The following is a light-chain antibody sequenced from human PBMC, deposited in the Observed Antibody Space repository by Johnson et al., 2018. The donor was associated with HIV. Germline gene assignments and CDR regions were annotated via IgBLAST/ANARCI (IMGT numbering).Light chain of an antibody. CDR3: GTWDSSLIAYF. Sequence: QSVLTQPPSVSAAPGQKVTISCSGSSSNIGNNYVSWYQQLPGTAPKLLIYENNKRPSEIPDRFSGSKSGTSATLGITGLQTGDEADYYCGTWDSSLIAYFFGTGTKVTVL. V-gene: IGLV1-51*02. CDR1: SSNIGNNY. J-gene: IGLJ1*01. CDR2: ENN.